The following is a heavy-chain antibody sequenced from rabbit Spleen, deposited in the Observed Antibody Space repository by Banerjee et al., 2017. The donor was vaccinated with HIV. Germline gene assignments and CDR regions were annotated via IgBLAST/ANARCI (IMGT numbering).Heavy chain of an antibody. D-gene: IGHD6-1*01. CDR2: IYAGSSGSI. CDR1: GFSFSSDYD. Sequence: EESGGGLVKPGASLTLTCKASGFSFSSDYDMCWVRQAPGKGLEWIACIYAGSSGSIYCANWAKGRFTISKTSSTTVTLRMTSLTAADTATYFCARDNVGYAAYGDDNLWGPGTLVTVS. J-gene: IGHJ4*01. V-gene: IGHV1S40*01. CDR3: ARDNVGYAAYGDDNL.